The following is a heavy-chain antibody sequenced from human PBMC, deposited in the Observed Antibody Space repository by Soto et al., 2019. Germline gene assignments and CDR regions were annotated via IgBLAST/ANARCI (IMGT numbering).Heavy chain of an antibody. D-gene: IGHD1-1*01. Sequence: SETLSLTCAVSGGSISSGGYSWIWIRQPPGKGLEWIGYIYHSGSTNYNPSLKSRLTFSVDKSKNQFSLKLSSVTAADTAIYYCATGKGTYENKYGLPLGYFDYWGQGTLVTVSS. CDR1: GGSISSGGYS. V-gene: IGHV4-30-2*01. CDR3: ATGKGTYENKYGLPLGYFDY. CDR2: IYHSGST. J-gene: IGHJ4*02.